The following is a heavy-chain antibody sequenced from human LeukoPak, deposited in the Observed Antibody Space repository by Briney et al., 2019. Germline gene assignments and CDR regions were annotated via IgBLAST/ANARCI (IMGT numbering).Heavy chain of an antibody. V-gene: IGHV4-39*01. Sequence: PSETLSLTCSVSPDSISSSSHYWGWIRQPPGRGLEWVGSIYYSGRTYYNPSLQSRVTISVDTSKNQFPLKLDSVTAADTAVFYCARQPGLAAFDIWGQGTLVTVSS. CDR2: IYYSGRT. CDR3: ARQPGLAAFDI. CDR1: PDSISSSSHY. J-gene: IGHJ3*02.